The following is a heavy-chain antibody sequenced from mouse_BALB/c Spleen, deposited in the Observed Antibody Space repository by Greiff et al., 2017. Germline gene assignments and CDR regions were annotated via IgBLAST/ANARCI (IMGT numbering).Heavy chain of an antibody. V-gene: IGHV1-18*01. Sequence: EVKLVESGPELVKPGASVKISCKTSGYTFTEYTMHWVKQSHGKSLEWIGGINPNNGGTSYNQKFKGKATLTVDKSSSTAYMELRSLTSEDSAVYYCARSEYGSSYRHYFDYWGQGTTLTVSS. D-gene: IGHD1-1*01. CDR2: INPNNGGT. CDR3: ARSEYGSSYRHYFDY. CDR1: GYTFTEYT. J-gene: IGHJ2*01.